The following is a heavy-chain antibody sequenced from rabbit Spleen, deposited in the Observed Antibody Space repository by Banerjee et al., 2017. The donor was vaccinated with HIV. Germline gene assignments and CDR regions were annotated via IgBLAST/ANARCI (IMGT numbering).Heavy chain of an antibody. Sequence: QSLEESGGALVKPGASLTLTCTASGVSFTSNYYMCWVRQAPGKGLEWISCIAGSSSGFTYSATWAKGRFTCSKTSSTTVTLQMTSLTVADTATYFCARDLDGVIGWNFNLWGQGTLVTVS. J-gene: IGHJ4*01. D-gene: IGHD1-1*01. V-gene: IGHV1S40*01. CDR3: ARDLDGVIGWNFNL. CDR1: GVSFTSNYY. CDR2: IAGSSSGFT.